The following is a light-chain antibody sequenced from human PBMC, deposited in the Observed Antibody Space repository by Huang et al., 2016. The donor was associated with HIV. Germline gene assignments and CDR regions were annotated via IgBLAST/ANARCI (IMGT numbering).Light chain of an antibody. CDR2: DAS. CDR1: QSISSY. CDR3: QQRSNWPPIT. Sequence: PGERATLSCRASQSISSYLAWYQQKPGQAPRLLIYDASNRATGIPARFSGSGSGTDFTLTISSLEPEDFAVYYCQQRSNWPPITFGQGTRLEIK. J-gene: IGKJ5*01. V-gene: IGKV3-11*01.